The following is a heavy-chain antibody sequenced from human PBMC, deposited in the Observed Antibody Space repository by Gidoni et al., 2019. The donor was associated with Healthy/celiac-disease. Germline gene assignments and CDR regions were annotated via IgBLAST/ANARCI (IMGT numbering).Heavy chain of an antibody. J-gene: IGHJ4*02. CDR3: ARAGAAYSSSWYRLDY. V-gene: IGHV3-11*01. CDR2: ISSSGSTI. D-gene: IGHD6-13*01. Sequence: QVQLVESGGGLVKPGGSLRLSCAASGFTFSDYYMSWIRPAPGKGLEWVSYISSSGSTIYYADSVKGRFTISRDNPKNSLYLQMNSLRAEDTAVYYCARAGAAYSSSWYRLDYWGQGTLVTVSS. CDR1: GFTFSDYY.